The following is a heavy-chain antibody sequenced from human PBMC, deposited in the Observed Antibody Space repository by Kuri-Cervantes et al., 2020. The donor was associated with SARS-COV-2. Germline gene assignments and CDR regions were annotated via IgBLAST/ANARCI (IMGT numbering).Heavy chain of an antibody. Sequence: LSLTCAVYGGSFSDYYMSWIRQAPGKGLEWVSYISSSGSTIYYADSVKGRFTISRDNAKNSLYLQMNSLRAEDTAVYYCARNFWSGYHYYYMDVWGKGTTVTVSS. V-gene: IGHV3-11*04. D-gene: IGHD3-3*01. CDR1: GGSFSDYY. CDR3: ARNFWSGYHYYYMDV. CDR2: ISSSGSTI. J-gene: IGHJ6*03.